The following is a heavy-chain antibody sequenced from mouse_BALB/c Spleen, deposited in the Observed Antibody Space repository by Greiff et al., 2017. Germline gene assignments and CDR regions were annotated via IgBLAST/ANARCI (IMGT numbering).Heavy chain of an antibody. CDR1: GYTFTDYA. CDR3: AREVITTPMDY. Sequence: QVQLQQSGPELVRPGVSVKISCKGSGYTFTDYAMHWVKQSPAKSLEWMGVISNCSGNTNYNQKLKGKATMTVDKSTRTAYMELARLTSEDSAICYCAREVITTPMDYWGQGTSVTVSS. CDR2: ISNCSGNT. J-gene: IGHJ4*01. D-gene: IGHD2-4*01. V-gene: IGHV1-67*01.